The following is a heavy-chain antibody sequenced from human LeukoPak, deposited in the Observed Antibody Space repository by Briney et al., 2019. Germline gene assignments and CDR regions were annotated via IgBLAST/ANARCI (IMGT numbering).Heavy chain of an antibody. CDR1: GYTFTTYY. CDR3: ARVSSGTRDAFDI. CDR2: INPSGGST. V-gene: IGHV1-46*01. J-gene: IGHJ3*02. D-gene: IGHD3-10*01. Sequence: ASVKVSCKASGYTFTTYYMHWVRQAPGQGLEWMGIINPSGGSTSYAQKFQGRVTMTRDMSTSTVYMELDSLRSEDTAVYYCARVSSGTRDAFDIWGQGIMVTVSS.